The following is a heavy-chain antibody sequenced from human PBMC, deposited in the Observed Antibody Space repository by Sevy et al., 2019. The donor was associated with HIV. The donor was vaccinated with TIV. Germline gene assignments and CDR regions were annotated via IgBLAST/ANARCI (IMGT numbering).Heavy chain of an antibody. D-gene: IGHD3-16*01. V-gene: IGHV3-30*02. CDR1: GFSFSSYG. J-gene: IGHJ4*02. CDR2: IQYDGSNK. CDR3: VKEGGGEGGDH. Sequence: GGSLRLSCAASGFSFSSYGMHWVRQAPGKGLEWMSYIQYDGSNKDYADSVKGRFTISRDNAKNTLYLQMNSLRVEDTSVFYCVKEGGGEGGDHWGQGTLVTVSS.